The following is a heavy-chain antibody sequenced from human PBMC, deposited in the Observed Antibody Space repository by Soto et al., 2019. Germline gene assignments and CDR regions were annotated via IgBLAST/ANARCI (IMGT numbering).Heavy chain of an antibody. D-gene: IGHD5-18*01. CDR1: GFTFSSYS. CDR3: EVQLWHPYNRFDP. J-gene: IGHJ5*02. Sequence: PGGSLRLSCAASGFTFSSYSMNWVRQAPGKGLEWVSSISSSSSYIYYADSVKGRFTISRDNAKNSLYLQMNSLRAEDTAVYYCEVQLWHPYNRFDPWGQGTLVTVS. V-gene: IGHV3-21*01. CDR2: ISSSSSYI.